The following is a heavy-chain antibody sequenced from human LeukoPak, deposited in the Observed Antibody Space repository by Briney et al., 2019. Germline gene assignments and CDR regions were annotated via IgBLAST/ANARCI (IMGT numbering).Heavy chain of an antibody. Sequence: PSESLSLTCTVSGVSIANTFYYWNWLRQPAGKGLEWIGRIYTTGSTNYNPSLKSRVTISLDTARNQFSLKLSPVTAADTAVYYCARRQDGHDYWGQGTLVTVS. CDR1: GVSIANTFYY. CDR2: IYTTGST. V-gene: IGHV4-61*02. J-gene: IGHJ4*02. CDR3: ARRQDGHDY.